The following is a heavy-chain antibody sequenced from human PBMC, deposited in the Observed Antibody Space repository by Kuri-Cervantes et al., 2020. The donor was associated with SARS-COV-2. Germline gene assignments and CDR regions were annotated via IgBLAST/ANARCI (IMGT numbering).Heavy chain of an antibody. CDR2: IRYDGGTK. V-gene: IGHV3-30*02. D-gene: IGHD6-13*01. CDR3: ARDQDSSPYYYGMDV. CDR1: GFTFKRYG. J-gene: IGHJ6*02. Sequence: GGSLRLSCTASGFTFKRYGMHWVRQAPGKGLEWVTFIRYDGGTKYYADSVKGRFTISRDNSKNTLYLQMNSLRAEDTAVYYCARDQDSSPYYYGMDVWGQGTTVTVSS.